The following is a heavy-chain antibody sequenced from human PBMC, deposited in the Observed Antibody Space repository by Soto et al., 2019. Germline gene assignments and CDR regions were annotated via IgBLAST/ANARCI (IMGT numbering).Heavy chain of an antibody. D-gene: IGHD4-17*01. Sequence: PSETLSLPCIVSGVSMNNYYWSWIRHSPGKGLEWIGYIYSSGSTKYNSSLTSRVTISVDTSKNQFSLKMTSVTAADTAVYFCARANYGGNLGYWGQGTLVTVSS. J-gene: IGHJ4*02. CDR2: IYSSGST. CDR1: GVSMNNYY. V-gene: IGHV4-59*01. CDR3: ARANYGGNLGY.